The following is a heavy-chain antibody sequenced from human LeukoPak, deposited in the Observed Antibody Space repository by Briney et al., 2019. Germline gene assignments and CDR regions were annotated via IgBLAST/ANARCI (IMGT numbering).Heavy chain of an antibody. J-gene: IGHJ4*02. V-gene: IGHV1-8*01. Sequence: ASVKVSCKASGYTFTSYDINWVRQATGQGLEWMGWMNPNSGNTGYAQKFQGRVTMTRNTSISTAYMELSSLRSEDTAVYYCARRYCSGGICFRRKHYFDYWGQGTLVTVSS. D-gene: IGHD2-15*01. CDR2: MNPNSGNT. CDR3: ARRYCSGGICFRRKHYFDY. CDR1: GYTFTSYD.